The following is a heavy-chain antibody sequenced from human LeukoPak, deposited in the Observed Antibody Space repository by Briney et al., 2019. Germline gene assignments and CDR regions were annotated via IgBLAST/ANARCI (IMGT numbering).Heavy chain of an antibody. Sequence: GGSLRLSCAASGFTFSSYWMSWVRQAPGKGLEWVANIKQDGSEKYYVDSVKGRFTIPRDNAKNSLYLQMNSLRAEDTAVYYCASPRYYYDSSGFDYWGQGTLVTVSS. CDR2: IKQDGSEK. CDR3: ASPRYYYDSSGFDY. CDR1: GFTFSSYW. D-gene: IGHD3-22*01. V-gene: IGHV3-7*01. J-gene: IGHJ4*02.